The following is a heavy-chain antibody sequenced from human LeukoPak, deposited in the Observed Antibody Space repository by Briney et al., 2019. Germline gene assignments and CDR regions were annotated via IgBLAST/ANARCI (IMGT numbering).Heavy chain of an antibody. CDR2: IYYSGST. Sequence: SETLSLTCTVSGGSISSYYWSWIRQPPGKGLEWIGYIYYSGSTNYNPSLKSRVNISVDPSKNQFSLKLSSVTAADTAVYYCARGVHYDSSGYYWGYYYYYMDVWGKGTTVTISS. J-gene: IGHJ6*03. CDR3: ARGVHYDSSGYYWGYYYYYMDV. V-gene: IGHV4-59*01. D-gene: IGHD3-22*01. CDR1: GGSISSYY.